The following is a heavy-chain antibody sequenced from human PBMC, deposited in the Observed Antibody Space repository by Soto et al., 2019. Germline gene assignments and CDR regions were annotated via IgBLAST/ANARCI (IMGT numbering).Heavy chain of an antibody. J-gene: IGHJ6*02. CDR1: GGSISTTHW. CDR3: ARDSMGYYDSSGPWGMDV. Sequence: SETLSLTCAVSGGSISTTHWWTWVRQPPGKGLEWIGEIYHSGSTNYNPSLKSRVTISVDNSKNQFSLKLSSVTAADTAVYYCARDSMGYYDSSGPWGMDVWGQGPTVTVSS. CDR2: IYHSGST. D-gene: IGHD3-22*01. V-gene: IGHV4-4*02.